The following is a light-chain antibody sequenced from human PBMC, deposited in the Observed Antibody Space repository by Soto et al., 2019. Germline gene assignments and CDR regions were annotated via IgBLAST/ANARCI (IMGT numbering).Light chain of an antibody. CDR2: AAS. J-gene: IGKJ3*01. CDR1: QGISNY. V-gene: IGKV1-27*01. CDR3: REYISAPRT. Sequence: DIPITPATSSVASCLGEKITNTCRASQGISNYLAWYQQKPGKVPKLLIYAASTLQSGVPSRFSGSGSGTDFTLTISSLQPEDVATYYCREYISAPRTFGPVRKVDIK.